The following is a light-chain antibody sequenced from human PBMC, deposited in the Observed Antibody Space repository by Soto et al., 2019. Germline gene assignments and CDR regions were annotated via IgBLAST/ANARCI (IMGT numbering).Light chain of an antibody. CDR1: QSIRSY. CDR3: QQTYSTLLT. V-gene: IGKV1-39*01. J-gene: IGKJ4*01. Sequence: DIQMTQSPSSLSASVGDRVTITCRASQSIRSYLNWYQQKPGKAPKLLIYAASSLQSGVPSRFSGSGSGTDFTLTISSLQPEDFATYYCQQTYSTLLTVGGGTKVDSK. CDR2: AAS.